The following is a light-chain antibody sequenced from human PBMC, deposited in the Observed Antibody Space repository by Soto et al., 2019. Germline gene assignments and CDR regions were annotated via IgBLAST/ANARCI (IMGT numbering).Light chain of an antibody. Sequence: SLLTQPASVSGSPGQSITISCTGTSSDICGYNHVSWYQHNPGKAPKLMIYEVSNRPSGVSNRSSGSKSGSTASLTISGLKAEDEDDYYCSSYTTSSTQVFGTGTKVTVL. CDR3: SSYTTSSTQV. CDR2: EVS. J-gene: IGLJ1*01. CDR1: SSDICGYNH. V-gene: IGLV2-14*01.